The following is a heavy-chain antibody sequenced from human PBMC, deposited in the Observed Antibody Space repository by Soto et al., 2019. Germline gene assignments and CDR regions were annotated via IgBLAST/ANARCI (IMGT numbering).Heavy chain of an antibody. Sequence: PGGSLRLSCAASGFTFSSYGMHWVRQAPGKGLEWVAVIWYDGSNKYYADSVKGRFTISRDNSKNTLYLQMNSLRAEDTAVYYCASGTPYYDSSGYYFLYWGQGTLVTVSS. D-gene: IGHD3-22*01. CDR3: ASGTPYYDSSGYYFLY. CDR2: IWYDGSNK. CDR1: GFTFSSYG. J-gene: IGHJ4*02. V-gene: IGHV3-33*01.